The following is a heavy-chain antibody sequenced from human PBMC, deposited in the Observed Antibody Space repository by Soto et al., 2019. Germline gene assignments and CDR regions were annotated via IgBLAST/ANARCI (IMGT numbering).Heavy chain of an antibody. D-gene: IGHD1-26*01. CDR1: GFTFSGYS. CDR2: TSSDGGTK. J-gene: IGHJ4*02. Sequence: SGGSLRLSCATSGFTFSGYSMHWFRQALGKGLEWVAVTSSDGGTKFYADSVKGRFTVSRDNSKNTLYLQMNSLRAEDTAVYFRAREVVLTKWYFDNWGQGISVTVSS. CDR3: AREVVLTKWYFDN. V-gene: IGHV3-30-3*01.